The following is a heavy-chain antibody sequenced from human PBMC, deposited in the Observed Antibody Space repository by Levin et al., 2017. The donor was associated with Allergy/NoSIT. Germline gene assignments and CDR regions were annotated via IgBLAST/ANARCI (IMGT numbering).Heavy chain of an antibody. Sequence: SSETLSLTCTVSGGSISSGGYYWSWIRQHPGKGLEWIGYIYYSGSTYYNPSLKSRVTISVDTSKNQFSLKLSSVTAADTAVYYCARTGLPDGAFDIWGQGTMVTVSS. J-gene: IGHJ3*02. CDR3: ARTGLPDGAFDI. CDR2: IYYSGST. CDR1: GGSISSGGYY. D-gene: IGHD1-1*01. V-gene: IGHV4-31*03.